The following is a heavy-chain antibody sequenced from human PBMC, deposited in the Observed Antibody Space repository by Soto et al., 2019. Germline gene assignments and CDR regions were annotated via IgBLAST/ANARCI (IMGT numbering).Heavy chain of an antibody. CDR1: GFTFSSYA. J-gene: IGHJ4*02. Sequence: GGSLRLSCAASGFTFSSYAMSWVRQAPGKGMEWVAAISGSGGSTYYADSVKGRFTISRDNSKNTLYLQMNSLRAEDAAVYYCAKDLVGSNADYFDVWGQGTLVTVSS. D-gene: IGHD2-15*01. CDR3: AKDLVGSNADYFDV. V-gene: IGHV3-23*01. CDR2: ISGSGGST.